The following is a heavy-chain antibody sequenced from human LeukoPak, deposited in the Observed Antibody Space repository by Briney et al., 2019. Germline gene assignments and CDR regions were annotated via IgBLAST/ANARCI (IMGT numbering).Heavy chain of an antibody. CDR2: IYYNGDT. Sequence: SETLSLTCIISRGSINSSDYYWSWIRQPPGKGLEWIGYIYYNGDTFYNPSLKSRVFISVDTSRNRFSLKMSSVTAADTAVYFCAGKLGEDALDIWGQGTMVTVSS. CDR1: RGSINSSDYY. D-gene: IGHD7-27*01. V-gene: IGHV4-30-4*08. CDR3: AGKLGEDALDI. J-gene: IGHJ3*02.